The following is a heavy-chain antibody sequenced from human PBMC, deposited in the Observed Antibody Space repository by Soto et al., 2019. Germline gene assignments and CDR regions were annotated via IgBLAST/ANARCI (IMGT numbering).Heavy chain of an antibody. Sequence: GESLKISCKGSGYTFTSYLINWVRQMPGKGLEWMGRIDPTDSYTNYNPSFQGHVTISADKSLSTAYLQWDSLRASDTATYYCARGGPQVVHNWVDPWGQGTLVTVSS. CDR2: IDPTDSYT. V-gene: IGHV5-10-1*01. CDR3: ARGGPQVVHNWVDP. J-gene: IGHJ5*02. CDR1: GYTFTSYL. D-gene: IGHD2-15*01.